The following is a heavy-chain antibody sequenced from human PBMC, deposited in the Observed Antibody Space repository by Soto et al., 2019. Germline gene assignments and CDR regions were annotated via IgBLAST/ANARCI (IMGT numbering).Heavy chain of an antibody. D-gene: IGHD1-1*01. CDR2: ISSSSSTI. Sequence: EVQLVESGGGLVQPGGSLRLSCEASGFTFSNYGINWVRQAPGKGLEWVSHISSSSSTIYYAESVKGRFSISRDNAKNSLYLQMSSLRGEDTAVYYCATSIITTVGTTAWGQGTQVTVSS. V-gene: IGHV3-48*01. J-gene: IGHJ4*02. CDR1: GFTFSNYG. CDR3: ATSIITTVGTTA.